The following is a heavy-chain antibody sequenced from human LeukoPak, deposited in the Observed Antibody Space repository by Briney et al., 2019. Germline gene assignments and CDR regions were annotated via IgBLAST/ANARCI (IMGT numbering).Heavy chain of an antibody. CDR3: ARSAGTWFDP. CDR1: GFTFITYA. Sequence: PGGSLRLSCAASGFTFITYAMSWVRQAPGKGLEWISVISGSGASTYYADSVKGRFTISRDNAKNSLYLQMNSLRAEDTAVYYCARSAGTWFDPWGQGTLVTVSS. CDR2: ISGSGAST. D-gene: IGHD1-1*01. J-gene: IGHJ5*02. V-gene: IGHV3-23*01.